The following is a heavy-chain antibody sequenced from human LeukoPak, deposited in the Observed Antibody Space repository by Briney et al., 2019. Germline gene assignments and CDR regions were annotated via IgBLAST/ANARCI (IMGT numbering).Heavy chain of an antibody. J-gene: IGHJ4*02. CDR3: AKRPSRDGYNC. V-gene: IGHV3-23*01. CDR1: GFTFSSYA. D-gene: IGHD5-24*01. CDR2: ISASGDST. Sequence: GGSLRLSCAASGFTFSSYAMSWVRQAPGKGLEWVSGISASGDSTNYADSVKGRFTISRDNSKNTAYLQMNSLRAEDMALYYCAKRPSRDGYNCWGQGTLVTVSS.